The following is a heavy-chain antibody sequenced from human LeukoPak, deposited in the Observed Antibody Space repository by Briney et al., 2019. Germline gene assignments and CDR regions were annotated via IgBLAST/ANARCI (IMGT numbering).Heavy chain of an antibody. V-gene: IGHV4-59*01. CDR2: IYYSGST. Sequence: SETLSLTCSVSGSSISSYYWSWIWQPPGKGLEWIGYIYYSGSTKYNPSLESRVTISVDTSKNQFSLKLSSVTAADTAVYYCARAVGELRYFDYWGQGTLVTVSS. CDR3: ARAVGELRYFDY. D-gene: IGHD1-26*01. CDR1: GSSISSYY. J-gene: IGHJ4*02.